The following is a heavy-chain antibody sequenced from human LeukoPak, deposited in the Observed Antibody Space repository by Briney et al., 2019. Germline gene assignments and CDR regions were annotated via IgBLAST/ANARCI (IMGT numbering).Heavy chain of an antibody. CDR2: ISAYNGNT. CDR3: ARDVPYYDSSGYPLDY. Sequence: ASVKVSCKASGYTFTGYYMHWVRQAPGQGLEWMGWISAYNGNTNYAQKLQGRVTMTTDTSTSTAYMELRSLRSDDTAVYYCARDVPYYDSSGYPLDYWGQGTLVTVSS. J-gene: IGHJ4*02. CDR1: GYTFTGYY. V-gene: IGHV1-18*04. D-gene: IGHD3-22*01.